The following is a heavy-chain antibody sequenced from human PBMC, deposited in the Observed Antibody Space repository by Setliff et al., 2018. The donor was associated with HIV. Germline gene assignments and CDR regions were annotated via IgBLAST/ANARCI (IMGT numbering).Heavy chain of an antibody. J-gene: IGHJ4*02. CDR3: ATVDGTRYLDY. D-gene: IGHD1-1*01. CDR1: GVSISSGSYY. V-gene: IGHV4-61*02. CDR2: MFRTGTS. Sequence: PSETLSLTCAVSGVSISSGSYYWSWIRQPAGKGLEWIGTMFRTGTSYYNPSLTSRVTISQDTSKNQFSLELTSVTAADTAVYYCATVDGTRYLDYWGQGKLVTVSS.